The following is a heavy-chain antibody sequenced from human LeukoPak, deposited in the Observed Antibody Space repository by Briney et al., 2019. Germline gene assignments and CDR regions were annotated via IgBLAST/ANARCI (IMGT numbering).Heavy chain of an antibody. D-gene: IGHD6-19*01. CDR3: SKYRRGGRRYYFDY. V-gene: IGHV5-51*01. Sequence: GESLKISCKGSGYSFTSYWIGWVRQMPGKGLEWMGIIYPGDSDTRYRPSFQGQDTISADKSISTAYLQWTRLKRYDRALHYCSKYRRGGRRYYFDYWGQGTLVTVSA. J-gene: IGHJ4*02. CDR2: IYPGDSDT. CDR1: GYSFTSYW.